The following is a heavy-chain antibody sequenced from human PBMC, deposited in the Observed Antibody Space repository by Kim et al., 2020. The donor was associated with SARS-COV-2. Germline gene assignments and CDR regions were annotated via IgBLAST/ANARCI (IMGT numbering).Heavy chain of an antibody. V-gene: IGHV3-74*01. CDR1: GFTFSSYW. CDR2: INSDGGTT. Sequence: GGSLRLSCAASGFTFSSYWMHWVRQAPVKGLVWVSRINSDGGTTSYADSVKGRFTISRDNAKSTLYLQMNSLRAEDTAVYYCASRRYTGTYYYFDYWGQGTLVTVSS. CDR3: ASRRYTGTYYYFDY. J-gene: IGHJ4*02. D-gene: IGHD1-26*01.